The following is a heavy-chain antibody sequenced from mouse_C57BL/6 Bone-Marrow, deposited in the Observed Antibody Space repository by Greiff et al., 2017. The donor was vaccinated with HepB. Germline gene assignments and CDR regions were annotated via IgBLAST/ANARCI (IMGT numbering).Heavy chain of an antibody. J-gene: IGHJ1*03. V-gene: IGHV1-82*01. CDR2: IYPGDGDT. Sequence: VQLQQSGPELVKPGASVKISCKASGYAFRSSWMNWVKQRPGTGLEWIGRIYPGDGDTNYNGKFKGKATLTADKSSSTAYMQLSSLTSEDSAVYFCAGIYYYGSSYWYFDVWGTGTTVTVSS. D-gene: IGHD1-1*01. CDR1: GYAFRSSW. CDR3: AGIYYYGSSYWYFDV.